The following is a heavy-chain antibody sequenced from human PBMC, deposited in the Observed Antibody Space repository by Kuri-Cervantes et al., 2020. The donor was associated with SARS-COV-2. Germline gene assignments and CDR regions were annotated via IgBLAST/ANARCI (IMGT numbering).Heavy chain of an antibody. Sequence: GGSLRLSCAASGFTFSGSAMHWVRQASGKGLEWVGRIRSKANSYATAYAASVKGRFTISRDDSKNTAYLQMNSLKTEDTAVYYCTTGQVYDFWSGYSRSVDYWGQGTLVTVSS. CDR3: TTGQVYDFWSGYSRSVDY. CDR1: GFTFSGSA. CDR2: IRSKANSYAT. D-gene: IGHD3-3*01. V-gene: IGHV3-73*01. J-gene: IGHJ4*02.